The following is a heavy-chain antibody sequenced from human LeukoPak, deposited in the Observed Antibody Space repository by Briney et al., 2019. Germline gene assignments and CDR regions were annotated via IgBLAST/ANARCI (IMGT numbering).Heavy chain of an antibody. CDR2: ICYSGTS. CDR1: GVSITSDDSC. D-gene: IGHD6-13*01. V-gene: IGHV4-30-4*01. CDR3: VRDKWVRAGSSWLHYGMDV. J-gene: IGHJ6*02. Sequence: PSQTLSLTCTVSGVSITSDDSCWSWICQPPGKGLEWIGYICYSGTSNYNPALQNRVTISLDTSKNQVSLKLTAADTAVYYCVRDKWVRAGSSWLHYGMDVWGQGTTVTVSS.